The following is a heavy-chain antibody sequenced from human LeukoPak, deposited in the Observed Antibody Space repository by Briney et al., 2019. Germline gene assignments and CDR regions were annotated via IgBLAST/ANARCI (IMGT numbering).Heavy chain of an antibody. Sequence: SETLSLTCTVSGGSINSYYRSWIRQPPGKGLEWIGTIFHSGSTYYNPSLKSRVTISVDTSKNQFSLKLTSVTAADTAAYYCARAPFIQSDYGGSFDYWGQGTLVTVSS. J-gene: IGHJ4*02. D-gene: IGHD4-23*01. CDR1: GGSINSYY. CDR2: IFHSGST. CDR3: ARAPFIQSDYGGSFDY. V-gene: IGHV4-59*08.